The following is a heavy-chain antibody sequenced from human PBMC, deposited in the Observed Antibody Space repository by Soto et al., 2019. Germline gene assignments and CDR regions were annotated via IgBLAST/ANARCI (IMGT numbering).Heavy chain of an antibody. CDR1: GFTFSSYG. CDR3: AKDREAVAGTHYYYYYGMDV. D-gene: IGHD6-19*01. CDR2: ISYDGSNK. J-gene: IGHJ6*02. Sequence: QVQLVESGGGVVQPGRSLRLSCAASGFTFSSYGMHWVRQAPGKGLEWVAVISYDGSNKYYADSVKGRFTISRDNSKNTLYLQMNSLRAEDTAVYYCAKDREAVAGTHYYYYYGMDVWGQGTTVTVSS. V-gene: IGHV3-30*18.